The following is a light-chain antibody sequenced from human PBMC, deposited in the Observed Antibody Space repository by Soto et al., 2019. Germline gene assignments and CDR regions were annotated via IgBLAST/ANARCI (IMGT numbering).Light chain of an antibody. V-gene: IGKV3-11*01. CDR2: DAS. Sequence: EIVLTQSPATLSLSPGERATLSCRASQSVSSYLAWYQQKPGQATRLLIYDASNTATGIPARFSCSGSGTDFTLTISSLEPEDFAVYYCQQRSNWTPAITFGQGTRLEIK. J-gene: IGKJ5*01. CDR1: QSVSSY. CDR3: QQRSNWTPAIT.